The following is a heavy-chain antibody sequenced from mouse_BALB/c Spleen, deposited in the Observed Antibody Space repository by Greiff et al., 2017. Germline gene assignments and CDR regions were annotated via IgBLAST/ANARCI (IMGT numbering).Heavy chain of an antibody. J-gene: IGHJ2*01. V-gene: IGHV1S81*02. D-gene: IGHD2-3*01. Sequence: QVQLQQPGAELVKPGASVKLSCKASGYTFNSYYMYWVKQRPGQGLEWIGGINPSNGGTNFNEKFKSKATLTVDKSSSTAYMQLSSLTSEDSAVYYCTTMTLFDYWGQGTTLTVSS. CDR1: GYTFNSYY. CDR3: TTMTLFDY. CDR2: INPSNGGT.